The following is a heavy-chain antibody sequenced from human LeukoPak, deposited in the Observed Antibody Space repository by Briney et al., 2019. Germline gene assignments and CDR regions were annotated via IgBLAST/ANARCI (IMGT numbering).Heavy chain of an antibody. D-gene: IGHD3-22*01. CDR3: ARDTYYYDSSGPEISYYYGMDV. CDR1: GFTFSSYA. J-gene: IGHJ6*02. CDR2: ISYDGSNK. Sequence: GRSLRLSCAASGFTFSSYAMHWVRQAPGKRLEWVAVISYDGSNKYYADSVKGRFTISRDNSRNTLYLQMNSLRAEDTAVYYCARDTYYYDSSGPEISYYYGMDVWGQGTTVTVSS. V-gene: IGHV3-30*04.